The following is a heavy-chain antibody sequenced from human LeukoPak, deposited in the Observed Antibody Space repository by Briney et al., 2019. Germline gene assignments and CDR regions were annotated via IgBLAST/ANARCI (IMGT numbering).Heavy chain of an antibody. V-gene: IGHV3-23*01. CDR3: VKDSVVVAGLVNYFDY. CDR1: GFTFSNYA. Sequence: GGSLRLSGAASGFTFSNYAMSWVRQAPGKGLEWVSAISGSGGDTFYTDSVKGRFTISRDNSKNTLYLQMKGLRAEDTAVYYCVKDSVVVAGLVNYFDYWGQGTLVTVSS. D-gene: IGHD6-19*01. CDR2: ISGSGGDT. J-gene: IGHJ4*02.